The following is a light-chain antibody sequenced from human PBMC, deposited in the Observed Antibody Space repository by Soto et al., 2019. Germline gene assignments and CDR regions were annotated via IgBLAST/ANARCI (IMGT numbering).Light chain of an antibody. V-gene: IGKV3-11*01. CDR2: DAS. J-gene: IGKJ5*01. Sequence: EIVLTQSPATLSLSPGERATLSCRASQSVSSYLAWYQQKPGQAPRLLIYDASNRATGIPARFSGSGSGTDFTLTISSLEPEDFAVYYCQQRSNRPPTLTFGQGTRLEIK. CDR3: QQRSNRPPTLT. CDR1: QSVSSY.